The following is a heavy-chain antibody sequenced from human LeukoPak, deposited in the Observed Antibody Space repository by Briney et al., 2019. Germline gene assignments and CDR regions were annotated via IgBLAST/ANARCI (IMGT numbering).Heavy chain of an antibody. CDR2: IYYSGST. CDR1: GGSISSYY. J-gene: IGHJ5*02. D-gene: IGHD3-22*01. V-gene: IGHV4-59*01. Sequence: SETLSLTCTVSGGSISSYYWSWIRQPPGKGLEWIGYIYYSGSTNYNPSLKSRVTISVDTSKNQFSLKLSSVTAADTAVYYCAREVVISWFDPWGQGTLVTVSS. CDR3: AREVVISWFDP.